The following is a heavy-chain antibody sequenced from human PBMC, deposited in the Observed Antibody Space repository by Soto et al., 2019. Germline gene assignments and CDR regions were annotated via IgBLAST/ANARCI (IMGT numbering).Heavy chain of an antibody. CDR2: IRHSGSNT. J-gene: IGHJ6*02. D-gene: IGHD3-22*01. CDR1: GFKISRST. Sequence: GGSLRLSCAAFGFKISRSTMNWVRQAPGRGLEWVAYIRHSGSNTLYVDSVKGRFTVSRDTAKNSLYLQMNDLRAEDRAIYYCARYHYVSSGYDGMDVWGRGTTVTVSS. V-gene: IGHV3-48*01. CDR3: ARYHYVSSGYDGMDV.